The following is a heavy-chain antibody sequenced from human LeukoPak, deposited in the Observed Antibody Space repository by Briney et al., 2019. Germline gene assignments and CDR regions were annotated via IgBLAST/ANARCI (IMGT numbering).Heavy chain of an antibody. CDR3: ATGGAYEFRDDY. V-gene: IGHV1-69*13. CDR2: IIPIYGRA. Sequence: ASVKVSCKASGGSFTSYGISWVRQAPGQGLEWMGKIIPIYGRANYGQKFQGRVTITADESTTTSYMELSSLTAEDIAVYYCATGGAYEFRDDYWGQGTLVTVSS. D-gene: IGHD3-3*01. J-gene: IGHJ4*02. CDR1: GGSFTSYG.